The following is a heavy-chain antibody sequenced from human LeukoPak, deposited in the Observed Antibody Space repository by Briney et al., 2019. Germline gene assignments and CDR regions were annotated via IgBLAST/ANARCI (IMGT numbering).Heavy chain of an antibody. CDR2: INHGGST. CDR3: ARDGADYYDSSGYPWGMDV. J-gene: IGHJ6*02. Sequence: PSETLSLTCTVSGYSISSGYYWGWIRQPPGQGLEWLAEINHGGSTSYSPSLKCRASISADKSKNQFSLKLSSVTAADTAVYYCARDGADYYDSSGYPWGMDVWGQGTTVTVSS. D-gene: IGHD3-22*01. V-gene: IGHV4-38-2*02. CDR1: GYSISSGYY.